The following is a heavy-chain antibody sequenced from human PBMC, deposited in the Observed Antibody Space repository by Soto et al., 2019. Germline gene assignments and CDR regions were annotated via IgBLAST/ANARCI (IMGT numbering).Heavy chain of an antibody. CDR2: ISIDGTRT. Sequence: GGSRRLSCAASGFTFSNYWMHWVRQGPGKGLEWISRISIDGTRTTYADSAQGRFTISRDDAKNTLHLQMNSLRAEDTAVYYCARLASLGHPYYFGMDVWGQGTTVTVSS. J-gene: IGHJ6*02. V-gene: IGHV3-74*01. CDR3: ARLASLGHPYYFGMDV. CDR1: GFTFSNYW.